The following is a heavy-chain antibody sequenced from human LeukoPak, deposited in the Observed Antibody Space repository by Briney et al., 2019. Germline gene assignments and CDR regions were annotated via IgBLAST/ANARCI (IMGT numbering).Heavy chain of an antibody. D-gene: IGHD3-22*01. CDR1: GGTFSSYA. V-gene: IGHV1-69*04. CDR3: ASAQDYYDSSGYYYVPPFY. J-gene: IGHJ4*02. CDR2: IIPILGIA. Sequence: SVKVSCKASGGTFSSYAISWVRQAPGQGLEWMGRIIPILGIANYAQKFQGRVTITADNSTSTAYMELSSLRSEDTAVYYCASAQDYYDSSGYYYVPPFYWGQGTLVTVSS.